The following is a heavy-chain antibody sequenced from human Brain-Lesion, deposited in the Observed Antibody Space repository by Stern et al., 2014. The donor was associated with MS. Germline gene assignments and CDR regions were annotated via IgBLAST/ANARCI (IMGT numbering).Heavy chain of an antibody. Sequence: QLVQSGAEVKKPGESLKISCKGSGYRFTSNWIGWVRQMPGKSLEGVGITWHGDSDTRSSPSFQGQVTISADKSISTASLKWSSLQASATAMYYCARRGDSSSSGFDYWGQGTLVIVSS. D-gene: IGHD6-6*01. CDR1: GYRFTSNW. V-gene: IGHV5-51*01. CDR3: ARRGDSSSSGFDY. CDR2: TWHGDSDT. J-gene: IGHJ4*02.